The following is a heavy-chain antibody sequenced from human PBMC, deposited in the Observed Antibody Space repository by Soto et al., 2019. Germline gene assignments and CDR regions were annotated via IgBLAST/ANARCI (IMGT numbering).Heavy chain of an antibody. V-gene: IGHV3-30*18. D-gene: IGHD1-1*01. Sequence: GGSLRLSCAASGFTFSSYGMHWVRQAPGKGLEWVAVISYDGSNKYYADSVKGRFTISRDNSKNTLYLQMNSLRAEDTAVYYCAKEGAPPYGLTTWTFYYWGQGTLVTVSS. J-gene: IGHJ4*02. CDR1: GFTFSSYG. CDR2: ISYDGSNK. CDR3: AKEGAPPYGLTTWTFYY.